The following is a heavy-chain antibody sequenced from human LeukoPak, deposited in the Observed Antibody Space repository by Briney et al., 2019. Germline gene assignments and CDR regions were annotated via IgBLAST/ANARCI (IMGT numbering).Heavy chain of an antibody. CDR2: IYSGGGT. D-gene: IGHD3-22*01. Sequence: PGGSLRLSCAASGFSVSNSYMSWVRQAPGKGLDWVSVIYSGGGTFHSDSVKGRFIVSGDYSKNTLYLQMNNLRADDTAVYYCARDSSGPAFWGQGTLVTVSS. CDR1: GFSVSNSY. J-gene: IGHJ4*02. CDR3: ARDSSGPAF. V-gene: IGHV3-53*01.